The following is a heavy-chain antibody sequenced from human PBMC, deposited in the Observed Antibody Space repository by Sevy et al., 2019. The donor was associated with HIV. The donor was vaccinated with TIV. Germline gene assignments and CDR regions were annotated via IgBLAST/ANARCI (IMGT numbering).Heavy chain of an antibody. CDR3: ASKPTVTPLFDY. Sequence: GGSLRLSCAASGFTFSDYYMSWIRQAPGKGLEWVSYISSSSYTNYADSVKGRFTISRDNAKNSLYLQMNSLRAEDTAVYYYASKPTVTPLFDYWGQGTLVTVSS. J-gene: IGHJ4*02. CDR2: ISSSSYT. D-gene: IGHD4-4*01. CDR1: GFTFSDYY. V-gene: IGHV3-11*06.